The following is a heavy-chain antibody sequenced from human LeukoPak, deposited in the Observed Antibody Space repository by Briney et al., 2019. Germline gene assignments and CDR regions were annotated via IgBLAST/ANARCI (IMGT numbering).Heavy chain of an antibody. CDR2: IYTSGST. CDR3: ARVLADSSGWYHFDY. CDR1: GGSISSGSYY. D-gene: IGHD6-19*01. V-gene: IGHV4-61*02. J-gene: IGHJ4*02. Sequence: SETLSLTCTVSGGSISSGSYYWSWIRQPAGKGLEWIGRIYTSGSTNYNPSLKSRVTISVDTSKKQFSLKLSSVTAADTAVYYCARVLADSSGWYHFDYWGQGTLVTVSS.